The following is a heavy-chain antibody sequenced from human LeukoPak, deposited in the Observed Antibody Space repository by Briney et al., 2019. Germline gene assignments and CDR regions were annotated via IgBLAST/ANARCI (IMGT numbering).Heavy chain of an antibody. CDR1: GYTITGLS. D-gene: IGHD3-10*01. V-gene: IGHV1-24*01. Sequence: ASVKVSCTVSGYTITGLSMQCLRQAPGKGLEWMGGFDPEDGETIYAQKFQGRVTMTEDTSTDTAYMELSSLRSEDTAVYYCATHFRLSGSWSLGYWGQGTLVTVSS. J-gene: IGHJ4*02. CDR2: FDPEDGET. CDR3: ATHFRLSGSWSLGY.